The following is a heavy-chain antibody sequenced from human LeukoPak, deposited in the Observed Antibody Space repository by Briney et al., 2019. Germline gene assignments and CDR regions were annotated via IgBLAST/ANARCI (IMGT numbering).Heavy chain of an antibody. CDR2: IKQDGSEK. D-gene: IGHD5-18*01. V-gene: IGHV3-7*01. CDR1: GFTFTIYW. CDR3: ARDTTLVDTTMGGLDY. Sequence: QTGGSLRLSCAASGFTFTIYWMSWVRQAPGKGLEWVANIKQDGSEKYYVDSVKGRFTISRDNAKNSLSLQMTSLRAEDTAVYYCARDTTLVDTTMGGLDYWGQGTLVTVSS. J-gene: IGHJ4*02.